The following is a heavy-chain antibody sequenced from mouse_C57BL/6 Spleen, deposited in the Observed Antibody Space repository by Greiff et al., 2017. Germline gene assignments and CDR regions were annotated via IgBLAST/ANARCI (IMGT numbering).Heavy chain of an antibody. CDR1: GFTFSSYG. D-gene: IGHD2-3*01. CDR3: ARHDGYLGAMDY. J-gene: IGHJ4*01. Sequence: EVKLVESGGDLVKPGGSLKLSCAASGFTFSSYGMSWVRQTPDKRLEWVATISSGGSYTYYPDSVKGRFTISRDNANNTLYLQMISLKSEDTAMYYCARHDGYLGAMDYWGQGTSVTVSS. CDR2: ISSGGSYT. V-gene: IGHV5-6*02.